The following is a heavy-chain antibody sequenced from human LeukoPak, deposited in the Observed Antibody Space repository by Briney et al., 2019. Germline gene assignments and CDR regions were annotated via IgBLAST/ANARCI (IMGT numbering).Heavy chain of an antibody. D-gene: IGHD2-8*01. CDR3: AKVKVVGYSTFDY. J-gene: IGHJ4*02. CDR2: STRNDETT. Sequence: PGGSLRLSCAASGFSFSNWAMSWVRQAPGKGLEWVSGSTRNDETTSYADSVKGRFTISRDNSKNTLYLQMSSLRAEDTAVYYCAKVKVVGYSTFDYWGQGALVTVSS. CDR1: GFSFSNWA. V-gene: IGHV3-23*01.